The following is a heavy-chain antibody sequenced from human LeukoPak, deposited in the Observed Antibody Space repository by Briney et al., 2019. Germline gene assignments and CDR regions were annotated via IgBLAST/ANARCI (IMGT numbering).Heavy chain of an antibody. J-gene: IGHJ4*02. Sequence: EESLKISCKGSGYRFISYWIGWVRQMPGKGLEWMGIIYPGDSNTRYSPSFQGQVTISADKSISTAYLQWSSLKASDTAMYYCARQVGATLYFDYWGQGTQVTVSS. CDR2: IYPGDSNT. V-gene: IGHV5-51*01. D-gene: IGHD1-26*01. CDR3: ARQVGATLYFDY. CDR1: GYRFISYW.